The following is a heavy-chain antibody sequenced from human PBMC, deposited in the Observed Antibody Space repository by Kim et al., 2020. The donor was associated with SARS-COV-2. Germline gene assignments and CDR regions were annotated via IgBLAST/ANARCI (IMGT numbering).Heavy chain of an antibody. CDR1: GGSISSYY. Sequence: SETLSLTCTVSGGSISSYYWSWIRQPPGKGLEWIGYIYYSGSTNYNPSLKSRVTISVDTSKNQFSLKLSSVTAADTAVYYGARARGSDFDYWGQGTLVTVSS. CDR3: ARARGSDFDY. D-gene: IGHD2-15*01. V-gene: IGHV4-59*08. J-gene: IGHJ4*02. CDR2: IYYSGST.